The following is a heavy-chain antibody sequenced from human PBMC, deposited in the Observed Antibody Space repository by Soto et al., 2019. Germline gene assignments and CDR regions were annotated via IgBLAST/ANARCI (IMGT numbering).Heavy chain of an antibody. CDR3: SRTIGRPNYFDY. CDR2: ISAYNGNT. Sequence: QVQLVQSGAEVKKPGASVKVSCKASGYTFSSHGISWVRQAPGQGLEWMGWISAYNGNTNYAQKLQGRVTMTTYTSTSTSYMERRCLRSDDTALYDCSRTIGRPNYFDYWGQGTLVTVSS. J-gene: IGHJ4*02. CDR1: GYTFSSHG. D-gene: IGHD2-15*01. V-gene: IGHV1-18*04.